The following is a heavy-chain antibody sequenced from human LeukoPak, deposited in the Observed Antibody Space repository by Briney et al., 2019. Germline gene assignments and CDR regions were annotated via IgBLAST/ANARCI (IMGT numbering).Heavy chain of an antibody. J-gene: IGHJ4*02. D-gene: IGHD3-22*01. CDR1: GGSISSYY. CDR2: IYTSGST. V-gene: IGHV4-4*07. CDR3: AITNYYDSTTVPFDY. Sequence: SETLSLTCTVSGGSISSYYWSWIRQPAGKGLEWIGRIYTSGSTNYNPSLKSRVTISVDTSKNQFSLKLSSVTAADTAVYYCAITNYYDSTTVPFDYWGQGTLVTVSS.